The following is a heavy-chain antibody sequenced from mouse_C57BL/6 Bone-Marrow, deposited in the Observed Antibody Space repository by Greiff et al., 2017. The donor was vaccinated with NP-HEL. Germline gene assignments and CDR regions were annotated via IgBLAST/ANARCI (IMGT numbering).Heavy chain of an antibody. CDR1: GYTFTSYG. CDR3: ARPYYYGSSYGYYAMDY. J-gene: IGHJ4*01. V-gene: IGHV1-81*01. Sequence: QVQLKESGAELARPGASVKLSCKASGYTFTSYGISWVKQRTGQGLEWIGEIYPRSGNTYYNEKFKGKATLTADKSSSTAYMELRSLTSEDSAVYFCARPYYYGSSYGYYAMDYWGQGTSVTVSS. D-gene: IGHD1-1*01. CDR2: IYPRSGNT.